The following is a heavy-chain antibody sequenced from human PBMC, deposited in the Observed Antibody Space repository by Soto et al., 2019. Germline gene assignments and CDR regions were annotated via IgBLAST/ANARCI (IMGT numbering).Heavy chain of an antibody. D-gene: IGHD1-26*01. V-gene: IGHV1-18*01. Sequence: QVQLVQSGAEVKKPGASVQVSCKDSGYTFTSSGISWVRQAPGQGLEWMGWISASNGNTNYAQKLQGRVTMTTDTSTSAGDMERRSLRADDTAVYYWARDTVSGSQGYYYYGMAVWCQGTTVTVSS. CDR1: GYTFTSSG. CDR2: ISASNGNT. CDR3: ARDTVSGSQGYYYYGMAV. J-gene: IGHJ6*02.